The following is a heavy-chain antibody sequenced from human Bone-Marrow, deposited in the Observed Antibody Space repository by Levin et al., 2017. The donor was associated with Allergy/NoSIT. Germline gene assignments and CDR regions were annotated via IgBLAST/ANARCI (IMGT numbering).Heavy chain of an antibody. J-gene: IGHJ4*02. CDR3: AGGSYFGGLSFDC. CDR2: IYHSGST. V-gene: IGHV4-61*01. CDR1: GGSVSSGSYY. Sequence: PSETLSLTCTVSGGSVSSGSYYWSWIRQPPGKGLEWIAYIYHSGSTKYNPSLKSRVTISLDTTRNQFSLRLTSLTAAATAVYYCAGGSYFGGLSFDCWGKGTLVTVSS. D-gene: IGHD4-23*01.